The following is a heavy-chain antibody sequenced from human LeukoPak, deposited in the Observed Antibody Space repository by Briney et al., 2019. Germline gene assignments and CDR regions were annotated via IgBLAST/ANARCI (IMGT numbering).Heavy chain of an antibody. Sequence: ASVKVSCKASGYTFTGYYMHWVRQAPGQGLEWMGWINPNSGGTNYAQKFQGWVTLTRDTSISTAYMELSRLRSDDTAVYYCARGWGEMATITGWFDPWGQGTLVTVSS. CDR1: GYTFTGYY. CDR2: INPNSGGT. D-gene: IGHD5-24*01. J-gene: IGHJ5*02. CDR3: ARGWGEMATITGWFDP. V-gene: IGHV1-2*04.